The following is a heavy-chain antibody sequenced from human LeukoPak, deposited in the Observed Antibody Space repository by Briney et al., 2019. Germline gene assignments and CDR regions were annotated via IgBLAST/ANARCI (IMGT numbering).Heavy chain of an antibody. CDR1: GFTFRNYW. D-gene: IGHD4-11*01. Sequence: GGSLRLSCAVSGFTFRNYWMAWVRQAPGKGLEWVANINQDGSQTYYVDSVRGRFTNSRDNAQNSLYLEMNTLRAEDTAVYYCASEGQLVRQYIYWGQGTLVTVSS. J-gene: IGHJ4*02. CDR3: ASEGQLVRQYIY. V-gene: IGHV3-7*01. CDR2: INQDGSQT.